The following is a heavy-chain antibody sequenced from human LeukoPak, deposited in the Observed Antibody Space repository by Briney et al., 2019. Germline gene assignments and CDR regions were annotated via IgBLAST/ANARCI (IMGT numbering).Heavy chain of an antibody. Sequence: GGSLRLSCKASGFRFSDYYMNWFRQTPGKGLEWLSYISHSGATVQYADSVRGRFTASRDNHKNTLYSQMSSLRIEDTSVYYCARDGAYDDASGYRADFWGQGTLVTVSS. J-gene: IGHJ4*02. CDR3: ARDGAYDDASGYRADF. D-gene: IGHD3-22*01. CDR1: GFRFSDYY. V-gene: IGHV3-11*01. CDR2: ISHSGATV.